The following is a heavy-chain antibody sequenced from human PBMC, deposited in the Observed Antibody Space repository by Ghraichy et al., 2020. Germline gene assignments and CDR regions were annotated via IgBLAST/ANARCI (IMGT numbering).Heavy chain of an antibody. J-gene: IGHJ3*02. D-gene: IGHD4-17*01. V-gene: IGHV4-39*01. CDR2: IYYSGTT. CDR1: GGSISSRSFY. Sequence: SQTLSLTCTVSGGSISSRSFYWGWIRQPPGKGLEWIGKIYYSGTTYYNPSLKSRVTISEDTSKNQVSLKLSSVTAADTAVYFCARGTTAITADSFDIWGQGTVVTVSS. CDR3: ARGTTAITADSFDI.